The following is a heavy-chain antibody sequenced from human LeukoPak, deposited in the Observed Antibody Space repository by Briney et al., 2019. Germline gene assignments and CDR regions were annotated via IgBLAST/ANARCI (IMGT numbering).Heavy chain of an antibody. CDR2: ISWDSGNS. D-gene: IGHD6-19*01. CDR1: GFPFRLYV. V-gene: IGHV3-43*01. J-gene: IGHJ1*01. CDR3: AKGPGAAVAKRYIQH. Sequence: GGPLRLLCTPSGFPFRLYVMHGVRQARGEGLEGVSFISWDSGNSYYADSVKGRFTISRDNSKSSLSLQMNSLRTEDTALYYCAKGPGAAVAKRYIQHWGQGTLVTVSS.